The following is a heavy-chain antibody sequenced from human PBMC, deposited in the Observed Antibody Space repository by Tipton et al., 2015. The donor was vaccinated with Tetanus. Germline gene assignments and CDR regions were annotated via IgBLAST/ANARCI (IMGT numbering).Heavy chain of an antibody. CDR2: ISSSSSTI. V-gene: IGHV3-48*01. J-gene: IGHJ4*02. CDR1: GFIFSSYS. CDR3: AREVLLWYN. Sequence: SLRLSCAASGFIFSSYSMNWVRQAPGKGLEWVSYISSSSSTIYYADSVKGRFTISRDNAKNSLYLQMNSLGAEDTAVYYCAREVLLWYNGGQGTLVTVSS. D-gene: IGHD3-10*01.